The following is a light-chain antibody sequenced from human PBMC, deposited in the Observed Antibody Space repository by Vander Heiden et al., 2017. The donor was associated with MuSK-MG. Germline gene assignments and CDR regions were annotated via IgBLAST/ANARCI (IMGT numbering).Light chain of an antibody. Sequence: DLQMTQSPSSLSASVGDRVTITCRASQDISNYLVWFQQKPGKAPKFLIYGASTLQSGVPSNFSGRGSGTHFTLTISSLQSEDFATYYCQQYNSYPRTFGGGTKVEMK. J-gene: IGKJ4*01. CDR1: QDISNY. CDR2: GAS. CDR3: QQYNSYPRT. V-gene: IGKV1-16*02.